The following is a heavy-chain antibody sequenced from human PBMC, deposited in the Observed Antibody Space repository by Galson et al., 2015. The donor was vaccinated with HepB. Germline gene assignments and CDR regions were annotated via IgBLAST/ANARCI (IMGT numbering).Heavy chain of an antibody. CDR2: IYYSGST. Sequence: SETLSLTCTVSGGSISSYYWSWIRQPPGKGLEWIGYIYYSGSTNYNPSLKSRVTISVDTSKNQFSLKLSSVTAADTAVYYCARAAPHDYVWGSYRRTPTSFDYWGQGTLVTVSS. CDR1: GGSISSYY. D-gene: IGHD3-16*02. V-gene: IGHV4-59*01. CDR3: ARAAPHDYVWGSYRRTPTSFDY. J-gene: IGHJ4*02.